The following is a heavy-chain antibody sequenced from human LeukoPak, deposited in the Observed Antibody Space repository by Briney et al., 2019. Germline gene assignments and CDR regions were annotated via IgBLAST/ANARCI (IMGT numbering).Heavy chain of an antibody. CDR3: ASGDSRYCSSTSCPGSPLFIGDYFDY. Sequence: SGKVSCKASGGTFSSYAISWVRQAPGQGLEWMGGIIPIFGIANYAQKFQGRVTITTDESTSTAYMELSSLRSEDTAVYYCASGDSRYCSSTSCPGSPLFIGDYFDYWGQGTLVTVSS. D-gene: IGHD2-2*01. CDR1: GGTFSSYA. V-gene: IGHV1-69*05. J-gene: IGHJ4*02. CDR2: IIPIFGIA.